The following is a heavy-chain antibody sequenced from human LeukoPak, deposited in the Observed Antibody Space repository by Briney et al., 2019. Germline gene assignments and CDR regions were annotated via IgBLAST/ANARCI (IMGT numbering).Heavy chain of an antibody. J-gene: IGHJ3*01. CDR2: ISSSGSSI. CDR1: GFTFSSYE. CDR3: ARRYSSSWFKPFDL. Sequence: GGSLRLSCAASGFTFSSYEMNWVRQAPGKGLEWVSKISSSGSSIYYEDSVKGRFTISRDNAKNSLYLQMSSLRDEETAVYYCARRYSSSWFKPFDLWGQGTMVTVSS. D-gene: IGHD6-13*01. V-gene: IGHV3-48*03.